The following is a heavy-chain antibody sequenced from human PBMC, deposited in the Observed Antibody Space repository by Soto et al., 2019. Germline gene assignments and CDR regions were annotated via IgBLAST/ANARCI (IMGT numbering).Heavy chain of an antibody. V-gene: IGHV3-23*01. CDR3: ARDYTVAADPSSVILFDY. CDR2: IIANGGT. Sequence: VGSLRLSCAASGFTFNHYAMSWVRQAPGKGLEWVSIIIANGGTFYADSVKGRFTISRDNSKNTVYLQMSSLRVEDTAIYYCARDYTVAADPSSVILFDYWGQGALVTVSS. J-gene: IGHJ4*02. D-gene: IGHD2-15*01. CDR1: GFTFNHYA.